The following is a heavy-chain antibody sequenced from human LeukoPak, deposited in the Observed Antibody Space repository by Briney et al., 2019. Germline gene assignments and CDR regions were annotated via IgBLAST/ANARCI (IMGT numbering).Heavy chain of an antibody. D-gene: IGHD6-19*01. CDR2: VSPSSGNT. Sequence: ASVKVSCKTSGYSFTSHNINWVRQATGRGLEWMGWVSPSSGNTAYAQKFQGRVTMTRDTSISTAYMELSSLASEDTAVYYCARGHPGYASGWPDYWGQGALVTVSS. V-gene: IGHV1-8*02. CDR1: GYSFTSHN. CDR3: ARGHPGYASGWPDY. J-gene: IGHJ4*02.